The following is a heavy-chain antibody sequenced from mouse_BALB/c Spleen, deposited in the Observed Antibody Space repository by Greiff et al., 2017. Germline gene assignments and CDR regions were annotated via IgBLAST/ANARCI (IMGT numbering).Heavy chain of an antibody. V-gene: IGHV5-12-1*01. D-gene: IGHD2-1*01. CDR3: ARHYGNYPLDY. CDR1: GFAFSSYD. J-gene: IGHJ2*01. CDR2: ISSGGGST. Sequence: EVKLVESGGGLVKPGGSLKLSCAASGFAFSSYDMSWVRQTPEKRLEWVAYISSGGGSTYYPDTVKGRFTISRDNAKNTLYLQMSSLKSEDTAMYYCARHYGNYPLDYWGQGTTLTVSS.